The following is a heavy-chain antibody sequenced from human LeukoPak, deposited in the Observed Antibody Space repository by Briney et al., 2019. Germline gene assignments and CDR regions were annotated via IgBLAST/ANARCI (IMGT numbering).Heavy chain of an antibody. Sequence: SETLSLTCTVSGGSISSSSHYWGWIRQPPGKGLEWIGSIYYGGSTYYNPSLKSRVTIPVDTSKNQFSLKLSSVTAADTAVYYCARATVTTDGWFDPWGRGTLVTVSS. CDR2: IYYGGST. J-gene: IGHJ5*02. CDR1: GGSISSSSHY. CDR3: ARATVTTDGWFDP. V-gene: IGHV4-39*01. D-gene: IGHD4-17*01.